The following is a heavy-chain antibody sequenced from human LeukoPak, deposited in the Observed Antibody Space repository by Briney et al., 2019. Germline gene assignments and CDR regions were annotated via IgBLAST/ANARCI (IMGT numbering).Heavy chain of an antibody. Sequence: SETLSLTCTVSGGSISSSSYYWGWIRQPPGKGLEWIGSIYYSGSTYYNPSLKSRVTISVDTSKNQFSLKLSSVTAADTAVYYCASYRTAAETHRSAFDIWGQGTMVTVSS. CDR2: IYYSGST. CDR1: GGSISSSSYY. CDR3: ASYRTAAETHRSAFDI. D-gene: IGHD2-2*01. V-gene: IGHV4-39*01. J-gene: IGHJ3*02.